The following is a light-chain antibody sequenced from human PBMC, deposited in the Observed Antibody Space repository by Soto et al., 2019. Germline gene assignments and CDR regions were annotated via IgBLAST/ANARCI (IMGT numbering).Light chain of an antibody. CDR1: SSNIGNNF. Sequence: QSVLTQPPSVSAAPGQMVTISCSGSSSNIGNNFVSWFQQLPGTAPRLLIYENNKRPSGVPDRFSGSKSGTSATLGITGLQTGDEADYYGGAWDGSLSGYVFGTGTKLTVL. CDR2: ENN. CDR3: GAWDGSLSGYV. V-gene: IGLV1-51*02. J-gene: IGLJ1*01.